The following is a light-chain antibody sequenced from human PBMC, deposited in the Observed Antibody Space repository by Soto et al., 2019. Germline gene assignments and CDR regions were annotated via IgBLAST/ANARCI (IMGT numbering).Light chain of an antibody. CDR2: GAS. CDR1: QSPRNN. J-gene: IGKJ2*01. V-gene: IGKV3-15*01. Sequence: EIVMTQSPATLSVSPGDRVTLSGRASQSPRNNLAWFQQKPGQAPRLLLYGASTRATGIPARFSGSGSGTEFTLTISSLQSEDFAVYFCQQYDNWPHTFGQGTKLEIK. CDR3: QQYDNWPHT.